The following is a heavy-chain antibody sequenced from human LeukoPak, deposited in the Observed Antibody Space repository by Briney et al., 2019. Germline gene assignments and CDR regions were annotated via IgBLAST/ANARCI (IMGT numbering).Heavy chain of an antibody. D-gene: IGHD3-10*01. Sequence: SETLSLTCTVSGGSISSYYWSWIRQPPGRGLEWIGYIYYSGSTNYNPSLKSRVTISVDTSKNQFSLRLSSVTAADTAVYYCARDVAYYYGSGRGEFDPWGQGTLVTVSS. CDR2: IYYSGST. CDR1: GGSISSYY. V-gene: IGHV4-59*01. J-gene: IGHJ5*02. CDR3: ARDVAYYYGSGRGEFDP.